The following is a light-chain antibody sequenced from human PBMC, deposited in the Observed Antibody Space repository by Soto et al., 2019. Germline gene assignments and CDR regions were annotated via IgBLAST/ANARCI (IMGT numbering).Light chain of an antibody. J-gene: IGKJ5*01. Sequence: DIQMTQSPPSVSASVGDRVTITCRASQAIYHYLAWFQQMPGKAPKPLLYAASSLQSGVPPKFSGSGSGTDFTLSISSLQPEDFATYYCQHRRVWPVSFGQGTRLEIK. V-gene: IGKV1-16*02. CDR2: AAS. CDR3: QHRRVWPVS. CDR1: QAIYHY.